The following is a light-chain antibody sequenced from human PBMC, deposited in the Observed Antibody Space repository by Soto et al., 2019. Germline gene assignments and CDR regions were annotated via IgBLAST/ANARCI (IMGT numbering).Light chain of an antibody. CDR3: LSFDSSLSVV. Sequence: QSVLTQPPSVSGAPGQRVTNSCTGSSSNIGAGYDVHWYQQLPGRAPKLLIYGNTNRPSGVPDRFSGSKSGTSASLAITGLQAEDEADYYCLSFDSSLSVVFGGGTQLTVL. J-gene: IGLJ2*01. CDR2: GNT. V-gene: IGLV1-40*01. CDR1: SSNIGAGYD.